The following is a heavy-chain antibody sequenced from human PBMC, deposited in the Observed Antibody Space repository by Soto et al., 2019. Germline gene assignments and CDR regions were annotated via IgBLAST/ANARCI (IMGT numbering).Heavy chain of an antibody. J-gene: IGHJ6*02. V-gene: IGHV3-30-3*01. CDR1: GFTFSSYS. D-gene: IGHD6-19*01. CDR2: ISYDGINK. CDR3: ARYRGSGWYAGGLARHYYEGMDV. Sequence: GGSLRLSCAASGFTFSSYSIHWVRQAPCKGLEWVAVISYDGINKYHAESVKGRFTISRDNSKNTLYLQLNYVGAEDTAVYFCARYRGSGWYAGGLARHYYEGMDVLGQGTTVAVSS.